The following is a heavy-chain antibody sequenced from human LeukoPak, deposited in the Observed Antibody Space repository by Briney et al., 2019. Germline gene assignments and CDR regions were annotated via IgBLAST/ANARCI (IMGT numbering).Heavy chain of an antibody. J-gene: IGHJ4*01. CDR1: GGTFSSYS. CDR3: ARLSTVTTPGGVDY. Sequence: ASVKVSCKASGGTFSSYSISWVRQAPGQGLEWMGRIIPILGIANYAQKFQGRVTITADKSTSTAYMELSSLRSEDTAVYYCARLSTVTTPGGVDYWGQGTLVTVYS. CDR2: IIPILGIA. V-gene: IGHV1-69*02. D-gene: IGHD4-17*01.